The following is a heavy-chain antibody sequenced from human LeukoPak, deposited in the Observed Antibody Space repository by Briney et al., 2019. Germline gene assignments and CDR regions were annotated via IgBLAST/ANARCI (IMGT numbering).Heavy chain of an antibody. J-gene: IGHJ4*02. Sequence: GGSLRLSCTASGFTFSSYSMNWVRQAPGKGLEWVSSISSSSSYIYYADSVKGRFTISRDNAKNSLYQQMNSLRAEDTAVYYCARSATIFGTPDYWGQGTLVTVSS. D-gene: IGHD3-3*01. V-gene: IGHV3-21*01. CDR3: ARSATIFGTPDY. CDR2: ISSSSSYI. CDR1: GFTFSSYS.